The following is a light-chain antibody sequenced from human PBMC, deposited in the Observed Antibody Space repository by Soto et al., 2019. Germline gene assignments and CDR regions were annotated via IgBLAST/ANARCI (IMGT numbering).Light chain of an antibody. CDR2: GVS. Sequence: QSALTQPASVSGSPGQSIAISCTGSGSDVGGYNYVSWYQQHPGKAPKLLIFGVSHRPSGVSTRFSASRSGFTASLTISGLQAEDEVDYYCSSFTSSYFYVFGPGTKVTVL. V-gene: IGLV2-14*01. CDR3: SSFTSSYFYV. J-gene: IGLJ1*01. CDR1: GSDVGGYNY.